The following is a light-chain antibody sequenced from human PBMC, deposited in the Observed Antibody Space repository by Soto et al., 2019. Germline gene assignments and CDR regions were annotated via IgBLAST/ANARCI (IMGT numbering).Light chain of an antibody. V-gene: IGLV1-40*01. CDR2: GNT. CDR1: TSNIGAGYD. J-gene: IGLJ2*01. CDR3: QSYDSSLSGSV. Sequence: QSVLTQPPSVSGAPGQRVTISCSGSTSNIGAGYDVHWYQQLPGAAPKLLIFGNTNRPSGVPDRFSGSKSGTSASLAITGLQTQDEGDYYCQSYDSSLSGSVFGGGTKLTVI.